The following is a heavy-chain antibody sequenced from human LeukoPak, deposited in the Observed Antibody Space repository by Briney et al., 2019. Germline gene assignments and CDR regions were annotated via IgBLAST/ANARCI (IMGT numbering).Heavy chain of an antibody. CDR2: ISRSGTTI. J-gene: IGHJ4*02. D-gene: IGHD1-1*01. CDR1: GFTFSDYY. Sequence: GGSLRLSCAASGFTFSDYYMTWIRQAPGKGLEWVSYISRSGTTIYYADSVKGRFTISRDNAKNSLFLQMNSLRAEDTAVYYCANWDLQGNWNDGNFDYWGQGTLVTVSS. CDR3: ANWDLQGNWNDGNFDY. V-gene: IGHV3-11*01.